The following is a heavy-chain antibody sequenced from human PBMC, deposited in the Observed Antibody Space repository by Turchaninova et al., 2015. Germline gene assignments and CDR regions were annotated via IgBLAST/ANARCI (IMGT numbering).Heavy chain of an antibody. V-gene: IGHV3-23*01. D-gene: IGHD2-15*01. CDR2: FGSGGST. Sequence: EVQLLESGGGLVQLGGSLRLSCAASGFTFRSYAMHWVGPAPGGGVGGVQVFGSGGSTYYADSVRGRLTISRDNSKNTLYLQMNSLRAEDSAVYYCAKDQGGYCSGGSCSLGSWGQGTLVTVSS. CDR1: GFTFRSYA. J-gene: IGHJ5*02. CDR3: AKDQGGYCSGGSCSLGS.